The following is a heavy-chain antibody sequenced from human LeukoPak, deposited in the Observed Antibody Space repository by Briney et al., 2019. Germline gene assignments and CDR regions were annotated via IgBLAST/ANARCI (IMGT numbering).Heavy chain of an antibody. CDR2: ISAYNGNT. CDR3: AREGGSANDPDSGS. CDR1: GYTFTTYG. J-gene: IGHJ5*02. Sequence: ASVKVSCKASGYTFTTYGINWVRQSPGQGLEWRGWISAYNGNTDYAQKLQGRVTMTTDPSPSTAYMELRSLRSDDTAVSYCAREGGSANDPDSGSWGQGTLVTVSS. D-gene: IGHD2-15*01. V-gene: IGHV1-18*01.